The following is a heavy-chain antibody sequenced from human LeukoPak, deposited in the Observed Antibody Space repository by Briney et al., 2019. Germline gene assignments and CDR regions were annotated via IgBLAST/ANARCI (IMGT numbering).Heavy chain of an antibody. CDR1: GFTFSRHH. Sequence: GGSLRLSCAASGFTFSRHHMDWVRQAPGKGLEWVGRSRNKANGYNTQYAASVKGRFTISRDDSKNSLFLQMTSLRSEDTAVYYCATAPLGDVDSGSYYPHWGQGTLVTVSS. CDR3: ATAPLGDVDSGSYYPH. J-gene: IGHJ4*02. D-gene: IGHD1-26*01. CDR2: SRNKANGYNT. V-gene: IGHV3-72*01.